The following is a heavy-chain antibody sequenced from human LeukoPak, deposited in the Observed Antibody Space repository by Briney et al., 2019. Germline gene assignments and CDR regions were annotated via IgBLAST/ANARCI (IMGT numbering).Heavy chain of an antibody. D-gene: IGHD3-22*01. CDR3: ARGRISYYYDSSGYTP. CDR1: GGSFSGYY. CDR2: INHSGST. Sequence: SETLSLTCAVYGGSFSGYYWSWIRQPPGKGLEWIGEINHSGSTNYNPSLKSRVTISVDTSKNQFSLKLSSVAAADTAVYYCARGRISYYYDSSGYTPWGQGTLVTVSS. V-gene: IGHV4-34*01. J-gene: IGHJ5*02.